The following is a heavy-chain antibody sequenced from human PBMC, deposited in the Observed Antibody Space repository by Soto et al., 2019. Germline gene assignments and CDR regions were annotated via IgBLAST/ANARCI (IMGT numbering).Heavy chain of an antibody. J-gene: IGHJ3*02. CDR1: RYTFSAYY. V-gene: IGHV1-2*02. Sequence: ASVXVSFKSCRYTFSAYYTHVFLQAPGQGLDWMGWMNPKSGGTYFAQKFQGRVNLTRDKSISTAYMEVNRLRAEDTAVYYCGKGNYKWGPRDDFDIWGQGTMV. CDR2: MNPKSGGT. D-gene: IGHD7-27*01. CDR3: GKGNYKWGPRDDFDI.